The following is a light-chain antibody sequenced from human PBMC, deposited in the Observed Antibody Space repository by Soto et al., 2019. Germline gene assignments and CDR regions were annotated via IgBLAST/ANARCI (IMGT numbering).Light chain of an antibody. CDR2: GAS. V-gene: IGKV3-20*01. CDR3: QQYGSSGT. CDR1: QSVSSSY. Sequence: EIVFSESPGTLSLSPGERATLSCRASQSVSSSYSAWSQKKPGQAPRLLIYGASNRATGIPDRFSGSGSGTDFTLTISRLEPEDFAVYYCQQYGSSGTFGQGTKVDIK. J-gene: IGKJ1*01.